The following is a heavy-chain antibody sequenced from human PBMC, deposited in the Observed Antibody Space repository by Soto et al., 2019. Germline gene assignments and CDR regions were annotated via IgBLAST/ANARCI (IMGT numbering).Heavy chain of an antibody. D-gene: IGHD6-13*01. CDR3: ARHIGSQQLAYFDY. Sequence: SETLSLTCTVSGGSISSGGYYWSWIRQHPGKGLEWIGYIYYSGSTNYNPSLKSRVTISVDTSKNHFSLKLSSVTAADTAVYYCARHIGSQQLAYFDYWGQGTLVTVSS. J-gene: IGHJ4*02. CDR2: IYYSGST. V-gene: IGHV4-61*08. CDR1: GGSISSGGYY.